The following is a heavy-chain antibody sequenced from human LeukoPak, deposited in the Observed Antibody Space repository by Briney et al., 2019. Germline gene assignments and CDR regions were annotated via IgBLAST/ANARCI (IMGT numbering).Heavy chain of an antibody. Sequence: GGSLRLSCAASRFTFSSCLMSWVRQAPGKGLEWVANIKQDGSEKYYVDSVKGRFTISRDNAKNSLYLQMNSLRAEDTAVYYCAREGGSYSGADFFDYWGQGTLVTVSS. CDR3: AREGGSYSGADFFDY. J-gene: IGHJ4*02. V-gene: IGHV3-7*04. CDR2: IKQDGSEK. CDR1: RFTFSSCL. D-gene: IGHD1-26*01.